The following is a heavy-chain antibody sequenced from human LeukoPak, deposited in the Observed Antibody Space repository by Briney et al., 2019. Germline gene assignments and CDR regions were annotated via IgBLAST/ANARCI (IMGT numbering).Heavy chain of an antibody. Sequence: SETLSLTCTVSGGSISSSSYYWGWIRQPPGKGLEWIGSIHYSGSTNYNPSLKSRVTISVDTSKNQFSLKLSSVTAADTAVYYCARILYYYYMDVWGKGTTVTISS. V-gene: IGHV4-39*07. CDR1: GGSISSSSYY. CDR3: ARILYYYYMDV. CDR2: IHYSGST. J-gene: IGHJ6*03.